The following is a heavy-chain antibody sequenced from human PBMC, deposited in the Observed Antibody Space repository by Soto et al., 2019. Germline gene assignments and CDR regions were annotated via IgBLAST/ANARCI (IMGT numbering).Heavy chain of an antibody. CDR3: AKRRGAGGHFDY. Sequence: GGSLRLSCAASGFTFSSYAMGWVRQGPGKGLEWVAVVSIGGSTHYADSVRGRFTISRDNSKNTLSLQMNSLTAEDTAVYFCAKRRGAGGHFDYWGQGALVTVPQ. V-gene: IGHV3-23*01. D-gene: IGHD2-15*01. CDR2: VSIGGST. CDR1: GFTFSSYA. J-gene: IGHJ4*02.